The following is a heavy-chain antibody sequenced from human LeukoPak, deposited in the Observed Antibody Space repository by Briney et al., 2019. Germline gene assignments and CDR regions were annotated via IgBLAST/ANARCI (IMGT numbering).Heavy chain of an antibody. J-gene: IGHJ2*01. CDR3: VRDPPYEGAPPEDFAL. V-gene: IGHV3-23*01. CDR2: ISGSGGST. D-gene: IGHD1-26*01. CDR1: GFTFSSYA. Sequence: RAGGSLRLSCAASGFTFSSYAMSWVRQAPGKGLEWVSAISGSGGSTYYADSVKGRFTISRDNAKNSLYLQMNSLRAEDSALFYCVRDPPYEGAPPEDFALWGRGTLVTVSS.